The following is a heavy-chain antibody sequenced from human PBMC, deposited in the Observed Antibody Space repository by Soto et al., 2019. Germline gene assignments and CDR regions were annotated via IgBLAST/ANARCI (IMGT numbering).Heavy chain of an antibody. CDR3: ASGRMVRGVNYYYYSGMDV. J-gene: IGHJ6*02. CDR1: GYTFTSYD. D-gene: IGHD3-10*01. CDR2: MNPNSGNT. Sequence: ASVKVSCKASGYTFTSYDINWVRQATGQGLEWMGWMNPNSGNTGYAQKFQGRVTMTRNTSISTAYMELSSLRSEDTAVYYCASGRMVRGVNYYYYSGMDVWGQGTTVTVSS. V-gene: IGHV1-8*01.